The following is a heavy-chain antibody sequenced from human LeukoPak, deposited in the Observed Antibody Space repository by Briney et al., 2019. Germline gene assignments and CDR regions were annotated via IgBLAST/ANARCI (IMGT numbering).Heavy chain of an antibody. D-gene: IGHD3-10*01. CDR2: ISSRSDYI. CDR1: GFTFSTYD. J-gene: IGHJ4*02. CDR3: AREIYGSGTHPFDY. V-gene: IGHV3-21*06. Sequence: GGSLRLSCAASGFTFSTYDMNWVRQAPGKGLEWPSAISSRSDYIYYADSVKGRFTVSRDNAENSLYLQMSSLRAEDTAVYYCAREIYGSGTHPFDYWGQGTLVTVSS.